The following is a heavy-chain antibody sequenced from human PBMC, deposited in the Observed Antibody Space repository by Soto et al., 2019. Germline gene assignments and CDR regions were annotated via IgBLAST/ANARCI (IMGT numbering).Heavy chain of an antibody. CDR1: RYTFTGHY. V-gene: IGHV1-2*02. CDR2: IGPESGAT. D-gene: IGHD1-26*01. Sequence: ASVKVSCKASRYTFTGHYIHWVRQAPEQGPEWMGEIGPESGATRYAQKFQGRVTMTRDMSITTVYMELNNLSPDDTAVYYRGRGRSGQIVVFYWGQGTPVTVSS. CDR3: GRGRSGQIVVFY. J-gene: IGHJ4*02.